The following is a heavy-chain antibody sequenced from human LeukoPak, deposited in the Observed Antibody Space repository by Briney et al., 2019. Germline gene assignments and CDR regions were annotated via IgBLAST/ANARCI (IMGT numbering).Heavy chain of an antibody. CDR1: GGSISSSNW. Sequence: SETLSLTCAVSGGSISSSNWWSWIRQPPGKGLEWIGSIYYSGSTYYNPSLKSRVTISVDTSKNQFSLKLNSVTATDTAVYYCARHYGPWGQGTLVTVSS. J-gene: IGHJ4*02. D-gene: IGHD3-10*01. CDR2: IYYSGST. CDR3: ARHYGP. V-gene: IGHV4-39*01.